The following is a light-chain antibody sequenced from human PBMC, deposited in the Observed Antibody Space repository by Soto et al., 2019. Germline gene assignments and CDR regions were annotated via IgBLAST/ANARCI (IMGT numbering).Light chain of an antibody. V-gene: IGLV2-14*01. CDR1: SSDVGGYNY. CDR3: SSYTGASTFV. J-gene: IGLJ1*01. Sequence: QSALTQPASVSGSPGQSITISCTGTSSDVGGYNYVSWYQQHPDKAPKLMIYEVSNRPSGVSNRFSGSKSGNTASLTISGLQAEDEADYYCSSYTGASTFVFGPGTKVTVL. CDR2: EVS.